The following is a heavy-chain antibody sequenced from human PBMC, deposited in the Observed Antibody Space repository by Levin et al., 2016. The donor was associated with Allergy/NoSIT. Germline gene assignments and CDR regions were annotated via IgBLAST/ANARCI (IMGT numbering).Heavy chain of an antibody. V-gene: IGHV4-28*01. CDR3: AATRWFGELPLPPDAFDI. CDR2: IYYSGST. D-gene: IGHD3-10*01. Sequence: WIRQPPGKGLEWIGYIYYSGSTYYNPSLKSRVTMSVDTSKNQFSLKLSSVTAVDTAVYYCAATRWFGELPLPPDAFDIWGQGTMVTVSS. J-gene: IGHJ3*02.